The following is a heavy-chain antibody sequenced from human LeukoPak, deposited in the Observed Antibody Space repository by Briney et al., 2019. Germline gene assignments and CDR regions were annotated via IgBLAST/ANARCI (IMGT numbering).Heavy chain of an antibody. V-gene: IGHV4-39*01. J-gene: IGHJ3*02. CDR1: GGSISSSSYY. D-gene: IGHD3-10*01. CDR3: ARSDGYGLVGI. Sequence: PSETLSLTCTVSGGSISSSSYYWGWIRQPPGKGLEWIGSIYYSGSTYYNPSLKSRVTISVDTSKNQFSLKLSSVTAADTAVYYCARSDGYGLVGIWGQGTMVTVSS. CDR2: IYYSGST.